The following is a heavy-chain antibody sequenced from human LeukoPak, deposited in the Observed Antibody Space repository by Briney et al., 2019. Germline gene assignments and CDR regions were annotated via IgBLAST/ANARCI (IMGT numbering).Heavy chain of an antibody. J-gene: IGHJ4*02. V-gene: IGHV4-39*07. Sequence: SETLSLTCTVSGGSISSSRYYWGWIRQPPGKGLEWIVSIYYSGSTYYNPSLKSRVTISVDTSKNQFSLKLSSVTAADTAVYYCARGDTYYYGRIVSFDYWGQGTLVTVSS. D-gene: IGHD3-10*01. CDR2: IYYSGST. CDR1: GGSISSSRYY. CDR3: ARGDTYYYGRIVSFDY.